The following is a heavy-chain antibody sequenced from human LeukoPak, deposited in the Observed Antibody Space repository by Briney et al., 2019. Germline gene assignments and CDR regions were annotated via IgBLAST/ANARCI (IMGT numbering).Heavy chain of an antibody. CDR1: GYSISSGYH. D-gene: IGHD1-26*01. J-gene: IGHJ3*02. CDR3: ARYIVSYPHDAFDI. Sequence: SETLSLTCTVSGYSISSGYHWGWIRQPPGKGLEWIGSIYHSGSTYYNPSLKGRVTISVDTSKNQFSLKLNSVTAADTAFYYCARYIVSYPHDAFDIWGQGTMVTVSS. V-gene: IGHV4-38-2*02. CDR2: IYHSGST.